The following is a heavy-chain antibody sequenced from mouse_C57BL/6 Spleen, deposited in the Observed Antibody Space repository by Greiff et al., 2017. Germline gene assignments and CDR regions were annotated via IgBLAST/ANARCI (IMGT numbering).Heavy chain of an antibody. CDR2: IDPENGDT. J-gene: IGHJ3*01. D-gene: IGHD3-2*02. CDR3: TTRPSGFAY. CDR1: GFNIKDDY. Sequence: EVQLKESGAELVRPGASVKLSCTASGFNIKDDYMHWVKQRPEQGLEWIGWIDPENGDTEYASKFQGKATITADTSSNTAYLQLSSLTSEDTAVYYCTTRPSGFAYWGQGTLVTVSA. V-gene: IGHV14-4*01.